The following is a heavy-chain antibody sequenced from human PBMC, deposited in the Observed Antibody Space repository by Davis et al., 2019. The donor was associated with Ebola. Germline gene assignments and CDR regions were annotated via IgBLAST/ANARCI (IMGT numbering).Heavy chain of an antibody. CDR2: ISGSSSTI. CDR3: ARTGIVVVPAELRFDP. J-gene: IGHJ5*02. D-gene: IGHD2-2*01. CDR1: GFTFSSYA. V-gene: IGHV3-48*02. Sequence: AGSLRLSCAASGFTFSSYAMSWVRQAPGKGLEWVSYISGSSSTIYYADSVKGRFTISRDNAKNSLYLQMNSLRDEETAVYYCARTGIVVVPAELRFDPWGQGTLVTVSS.